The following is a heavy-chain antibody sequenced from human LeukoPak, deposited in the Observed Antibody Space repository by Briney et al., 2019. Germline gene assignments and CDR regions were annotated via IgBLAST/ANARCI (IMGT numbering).Heavy chain of an antibody. J-gene: IGHJ5*02. D-gene: IGHD5-12*01. CDR3: SPCGHAYDWFGP. Sequence: SVKVSCKAFGATLNIGHAFIWARQAPGQGLQWMGRIIPFLGEVSYAQSFQGRVSFTADKSTATMYMEMKSLRLDDTAIYYCSPCGHAYDWFGPWGQGTLVTVSS. CDR2: IIPFLGEV. V-gene: IGHV1-69*04. CDR1: GATLNIGHA.